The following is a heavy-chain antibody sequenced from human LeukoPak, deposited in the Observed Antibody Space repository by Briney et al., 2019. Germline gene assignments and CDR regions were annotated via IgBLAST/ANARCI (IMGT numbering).Heavy chain of an antibody. Sequence: GGPLRLSCAASGFTFTSYSMSWVRQAPGKGLEWVSFISSSDDTRYYADSVRGRFTISRDDAKNSLYLQMSSLRDGDTAVYYCVRGYYSNSFDFWGQGTVVTVSS. J-gene: IGHJ3*01. CDR3: VRGYYSNSFDF. CDR1: GFTFTSYS. CDR2: ISSSDDTR. D-gene: IGHD2/OR15-2a*01. V-gene: IGHV3-48*02.